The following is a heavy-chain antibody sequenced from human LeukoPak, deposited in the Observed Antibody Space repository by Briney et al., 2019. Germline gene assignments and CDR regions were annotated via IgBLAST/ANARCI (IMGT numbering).Heavy chain of an antibody. CDR2: ISGSSSYI. CDR3: ARGNMAELWLDGGTHYLED. D-gene: IGHD6-19*01. CDR1: GFSFSNYS. Sequence: GGSLRLSCAASGFSFSNYSMDWVRQAPGKGLEWVSSISGSSSYIYYADSVKGRFTISRDNAKNSLYLQMKSLRAEDTAVYYCARGNMAELWLDGGTHYLEDWGQGSLVTVSS. V-gene: IGHV3-21*06. J-gene: IGHJ4*02.